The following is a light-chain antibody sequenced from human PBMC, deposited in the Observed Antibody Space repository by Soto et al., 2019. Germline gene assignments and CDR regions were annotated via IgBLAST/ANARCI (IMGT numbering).Light chain of an antibody. J-gene: IGLJ2*01. CDR1: SSDVGSYNS. Sequence: QSALTQPASVSGSPGQSITISCTGTSSDVGSYNSVSWYQQHPGKAPKLMIYEVSNRSSGVSNRFSGSKSGNTASLTISGLQAEDEADYYCSSYTSSSTLVVFGGGTKLTVL. CDR3: SSYTSSSTLVV. V-gene: IGLV2-14*01. CDR2: EVS.